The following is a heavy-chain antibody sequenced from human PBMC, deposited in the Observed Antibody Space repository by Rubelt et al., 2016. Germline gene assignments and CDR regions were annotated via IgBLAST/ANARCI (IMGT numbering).Heavy chain of an antibody. V-gene: IGHV1-3*01. D-gene: IGHD6-13*01. CDR2: INAGNGNT. J-gene: IGHJ1*01. Sequence: MHWVRQAPGQRLEWMGWINAGNGNTKYSQKFQGRVTITRDTSASTAYMELSSLRSEDTAVYYCARARGSSWYFQHWGQGTLVTVSS. CDR3: ARARGSSWYFQH.